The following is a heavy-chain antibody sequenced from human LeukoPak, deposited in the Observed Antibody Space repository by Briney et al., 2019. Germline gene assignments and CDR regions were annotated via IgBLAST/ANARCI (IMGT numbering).Heavy chain of an antibody. CDR1: GYTFTSYG. CDR2: ISAYNGNT. D-gene: IGHD2-2*01. Sequence: GASVKVSCKASGYTFTSYGISWVRQAPGQGLEWMGWISAYNGNTNYAQKLQGRVTMTTDTSTSTAYMELRSLRSDDTAVYYCARDRSAANADGVMDVWGKGTTVTVSS. V-gene: IGHV1-18*01. CDR3: ARDRSAANADGVMDV. J-gene: IGHJ6*03.